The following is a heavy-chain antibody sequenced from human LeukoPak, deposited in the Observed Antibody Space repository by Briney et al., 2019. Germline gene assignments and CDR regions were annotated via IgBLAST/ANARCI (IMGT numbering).Heavy chain of an antibody. V-gene: IGHV3-7*01. J-gene: IGHJ4*02. CDR2: IKQDGSEK. Sequence: PGGSLRLSCAASGFTFSSYWMSWVRQAPGKGLEWVANIKQDGSEKYYVDSVKGRFTISRDNAKNSLYLQMNSLRAEDTAAYYCARLRTPYYFDYWGQGTLVTVSS. CDR3: ARLRTPYYFDY. CDR1: GFTFSSYW.